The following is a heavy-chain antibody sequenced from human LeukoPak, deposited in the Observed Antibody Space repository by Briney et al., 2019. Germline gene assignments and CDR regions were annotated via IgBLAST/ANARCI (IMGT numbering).Heavy chain of an antibody. V-gene: IGHV3-64*01. J-gene: IGHJ4*02. Sequence: GGSLRLSCAASGFTFSSYAMHWVRQAPGKGLEYVSAISSNGGSTYYANSVKGRFTISRDNSKNTLYLQMGSLRAEDMAVYYCAKVDYGDYEDYWGQGTLVTVSS. CDR1: GFTFSSYA. D-gene: IGHD4-17*01. CDR2: ISSNGGST. CDR3: AKVDYGDYEDY.